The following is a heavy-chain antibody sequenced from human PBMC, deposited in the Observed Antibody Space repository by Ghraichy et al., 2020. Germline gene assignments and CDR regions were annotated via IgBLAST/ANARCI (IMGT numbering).Heavy chain of an antibody. D-gene: IGHD1-26*01. V-gene: IGHV3-48*02. CDR2: ISSNSGTI. J-gene: IGHJ4*02. Sequence: GGSLRLSCAASGFTFNIYSMNWVRQAPGKGLEWVSYISSNSGTIYYADSVKGRFTISRDNAKNSLYLQMKSLGDEDTAMYYCVRDGVTGSNEFFLFHNWGQGTLVTVSS. CDR1: GFTFNIYS. CDR3: VRDGVTGSNEFFLFHN.